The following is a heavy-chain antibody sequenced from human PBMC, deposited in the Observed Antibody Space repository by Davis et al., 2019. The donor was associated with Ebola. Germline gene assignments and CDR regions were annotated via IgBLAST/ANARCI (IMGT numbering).Heavy chain of an antibody. D-gene: IGHD6-19*01. Sequence: GESLKISCAASGFTFSDYYMSWIRQAPGKGLEWVSYISSSSSYTNYADSVKGRFTISRANAKNSLYLQMNSLRAEDTAVYYCARISSGWSGYFDLWGRGTLVTVSS. V-gene: IGHV3-11*06. CDR2: ISSSSSYT. CDR3: ARISSGWSGYFDL. CDR1: GFTFSDYY. J-gene: IGHJ2*01.